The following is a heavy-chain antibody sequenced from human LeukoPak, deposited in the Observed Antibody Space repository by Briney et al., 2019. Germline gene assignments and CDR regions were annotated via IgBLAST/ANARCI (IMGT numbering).Heavy chain of an antibody. CDR2: ISGGGGST. D-gene: IGHD3-3*01. CDR3: AKYYDFWSGYYRY. CDR1: GFTFTNYA. J-gene: IGHJ4*02. V-gene: IGHV3-23*01. Sequence: GGSLRLSCAASGFTFTNYAMSWVRQAPGKGLEWVSGISGGGGSTNYGDSVKGRFTVSRDNSKNTLYLQMNGLRAEDAAVYYCAKYYDFWSGYYRYWGQGTLVTVSS.